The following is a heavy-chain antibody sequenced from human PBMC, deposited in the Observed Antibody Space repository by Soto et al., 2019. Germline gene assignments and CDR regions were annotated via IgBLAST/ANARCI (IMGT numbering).Heavy chain of an antibody. J-gene: IGHJ4*02. CDR3: ARERQWESLPY. V-gene: IGHV1-18*01. CDR2: VSAYNRNT. Sequence: QVQLVQSGAEVKKPGASVKVSCEAYGYTFRNYGITWVRQAPGQGLEWMGWVSAYNRNTNYAQKFQEGVTMTTDTSTSTAYMELRSLRSDDTAIYFGARERQWESLPYWGQGTLVTVSS. CDR1: GYTFRNYG. D-gene: IGHD1-26*01.